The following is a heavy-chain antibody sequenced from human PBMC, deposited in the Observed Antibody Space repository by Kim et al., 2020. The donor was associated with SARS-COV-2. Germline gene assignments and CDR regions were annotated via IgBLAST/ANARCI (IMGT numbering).Heavy chain of an antibody. Sequence: TPSLKSRVTISVDTSKNQFSLKLSSVTAADTAVYYCARAGGILTGYYIDYWGQGTLVTVSS. CDR3: ARAGGILTGYYIDY. J-gene: IGHJ4*02. V-gene: IGHV4-59*01. D-gene: IGHD3-9*01.